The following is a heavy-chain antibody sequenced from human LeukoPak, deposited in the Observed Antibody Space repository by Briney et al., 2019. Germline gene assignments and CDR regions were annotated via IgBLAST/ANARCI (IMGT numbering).Heavy chain of an antibody. CDR3: ARDSSGYYFSYYFDY. CDR1: GGTFSSYA. V-gene: IGHV1-69*13. CDR2: IIPIFGTA. J-gene: IGHJ4*02. Sequence: SVKVSCKASGGTFSSYAISWVRQAPGQGLEWMGGIIPIFGTANYAQKFQGRVTITADESTSTAYMELSSLRSEDTAVYYCARDSSGYYFSYYFDYWGQGTLVTVSS. D-gene: IGHD3-22*01.